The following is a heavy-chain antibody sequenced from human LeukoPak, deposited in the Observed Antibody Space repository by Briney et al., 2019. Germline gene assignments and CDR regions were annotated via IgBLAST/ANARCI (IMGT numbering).Heavy chain of an antibody. CDR1: GGSISSSSYY. CDR3: ARHDTVVTWGFDY. J-gene: IGHJ4*02. Sequence: SETLSLTCTVSGGSISSSSYYWGWIRQPPGKGLEWIGSIYYSGGTYYNPSLKSRVTISVDTSKNQFSLKLSSVTAADTAVYYCARHDTVVTWGFDYWGQGTLVTVSS. CDR2: IYYSGGT. V-gene: IGHV4-39*01. D-gene: IGHD4-23*01.